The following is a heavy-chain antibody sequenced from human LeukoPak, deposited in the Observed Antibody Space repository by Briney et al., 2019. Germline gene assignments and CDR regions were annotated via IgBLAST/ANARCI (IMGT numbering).Heavy chain of an antibody. CDR2: ISCSGGST. Sequence: GGSLRLSCAASGFTFSSYAMSWVRQAPGKGLEWVSAISCSGGSTYYADSVKGRFTISGDNSKNKLYLQMNSLRAEDTAVYYCAKAFVDGSCYSWGQGTLVTVSS. D-gene: IGHD2-15*01. V-gene: IGHV3-23*01. CDR3: AKAFVDGSCYS. CDR1: GFTFSSYA. J-gene: IGHJ4*02.